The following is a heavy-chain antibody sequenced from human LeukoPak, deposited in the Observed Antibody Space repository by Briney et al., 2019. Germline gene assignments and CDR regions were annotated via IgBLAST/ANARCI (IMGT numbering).Heavy chain of an antibody. V-gene: IGHV4-30-4*01. CDR1: GGSISSGTNY. Sequence: SETLSLTCTVSGGSISSGTNYWSWNRQPPGKGLEYIGYISYSGRTYYNPSLKSRLTISADTSKNQFSLKLNSVTAADTALYYCPRVGGGSFLDSGGKGPRATVSS. J-gene: IGHJ4*02. D-gene: IGHD3-16*01. CDR2: ISYSGRT. CDR3: PRVGGGSFLDS.